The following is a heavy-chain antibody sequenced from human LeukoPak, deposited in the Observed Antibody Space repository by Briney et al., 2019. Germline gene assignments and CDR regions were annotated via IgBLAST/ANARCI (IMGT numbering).Heavy chain of an antibody. V-gene: IGHV4-59*01. CDR2: IYYSGST. Sequence: SETLSLTCSVSGGSTSSYYWSWIRQPPGKGLEWIGYIYYSGSTNYNPSLKSRVTISVDTSKNQFSLKLSSVTAADTAVYYCARERDLAYYDILTGYYTSYYMDAWGKGTTVTVSS. CDR1: GGSTSSYY. J-gene: IGHJ6*03. D-gene: IGHD3-9*01. CDR3: ARERDLAYYDILTGYYTSYYMDA.